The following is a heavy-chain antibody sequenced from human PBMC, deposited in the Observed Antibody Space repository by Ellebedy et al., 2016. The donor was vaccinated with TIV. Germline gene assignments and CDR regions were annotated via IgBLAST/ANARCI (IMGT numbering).Heavy chain of an antibody. V-gene: IGHV3-74*01. D-gene: IGHD2-21*02. J-gene: IGHJ4*01. CDR2: INGDGGFT. CDR1: GFTFSRHW. CDR3: STLSDTGY. Sequence: GASLKISCAASGFTFSRHWMHWIRHAPGKGLVWLSRINGDGGFTSHADFVKGRFTISSDNAKNTLYLQMNSLKAEDTAMYYCSTLSDTGYWGHGTLVTVSS.